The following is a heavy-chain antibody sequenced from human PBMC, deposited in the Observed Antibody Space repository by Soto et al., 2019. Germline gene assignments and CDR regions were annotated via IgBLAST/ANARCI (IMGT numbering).Heavy chain of an antibody. V-gene: IGHV3-23*01. CDR2: ISGSGGST. CDR3: ATGGIVVVVAAYNWFDP. CDR1: GFTFSSYA. Sequence: GGSLRLSCAASGFTFSSYAMSWVRQAPGKGLEWVSAISGSGGSTYYADSVKGRFTIPRDNSKNTRYLQMNSLRAEDTAVYYCATGGIVVVVAAYNWFDPWGQGTLVTVSS. J-gene: IGHJ5*02. D-gene: IGHD2-15*01.